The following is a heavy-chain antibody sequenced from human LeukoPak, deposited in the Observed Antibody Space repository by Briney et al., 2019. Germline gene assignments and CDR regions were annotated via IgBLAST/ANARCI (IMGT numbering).Heavy chain of an antibody. Sequence: SETLSLTCAVYGGSFSGYYWSWIRQPPGKGLEWIGEINHSGSTNYNPSLKSRVTISVDTSKNQFSLKLSSVTAADTAVHYCARARYDYVWGSYRSPNWFDPWGQGTLVTVSS. D-gene: IGHD3-16*02. J-gene: IGHJ5*02. CDR1: GGSFSGYY. CDR2: INHSGST. V-gene: IGHV4-34*01. CDR3: ARARYDYVWGSYRSPNWFDP.